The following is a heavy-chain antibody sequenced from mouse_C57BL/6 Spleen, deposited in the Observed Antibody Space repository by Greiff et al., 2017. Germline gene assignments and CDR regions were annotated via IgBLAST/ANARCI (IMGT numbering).Heavy chain of an antibody. V-gene: IGHV6-3*01. CDR2: IRLKSDDYAT. CDR1: GFTFSNYW. CDR3: TPDYFDY. J-gene: IGHJ2*01. Sequence: EVMLVESGGGLVQPGGSMKLSCVASGFTFSNYWMNWVRQSPEKGLEWVAQIRLKSDDYATNYAESVKGRFTISRDDSKSSVYLQMNNLRAEDTGIYYCTPDYFDYWGQGTTLTVSS.